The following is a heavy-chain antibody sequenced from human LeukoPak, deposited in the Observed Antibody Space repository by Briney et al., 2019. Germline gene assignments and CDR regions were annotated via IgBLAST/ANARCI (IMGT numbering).Heavy chain of an antibody. Sequence: ASVKVSCKASGGTLNSYAFSWVRQATGQGLEWMGWMNPNSGNTGYAQKFQGRVTMTRNTSISTAYMELSSLRSEDTAVYYCARGIAAALYYYYYGMDVWGQGTTVTVSS. CDR2: MNPNSGNT. CDR3: ARGIAAALYYYYYGMDV. V-gene: IGHV1-8*01. CDR1: GGTLNSYA. J-gene: IGHJ6*02. D-gene: IGHD6-13*01.